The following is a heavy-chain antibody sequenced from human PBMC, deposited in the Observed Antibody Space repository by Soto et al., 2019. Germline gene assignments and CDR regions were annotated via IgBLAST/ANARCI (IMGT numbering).Heavy chain of an antibody. CDR1: GFTFSSYA. D-gene: IGHD3-22*01. CDR2: ISYDGSNK. CDR3: ARVRTYYYDSSGYPLAFDI. V-gene: IGHV3-30-3*01. J-gene: IGHJ3*02. Sequence: QVQLVESGGGVVQPGRSLRLSCAASGFTFSSYAMHWVRQAPGKGLEWVAVISYDGSNKYYADSVKGRFTISRDNSKNTLYLQMNSLRAEDTAVYYCARVRTYYYDSSGYPLAFDIWGQGTMVTVSS.